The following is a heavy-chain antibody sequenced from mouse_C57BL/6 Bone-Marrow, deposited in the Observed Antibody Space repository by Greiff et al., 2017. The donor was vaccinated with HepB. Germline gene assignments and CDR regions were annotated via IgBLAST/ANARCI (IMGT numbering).Heavy chain of an antibody. CDR2: INPNYGTT. CDR3: ARYYGSSYEGYAMDY. Sequence: QLQESGPELVKPGASVKISCKASGYSFTDYNMNWVKQSNGKSLEWIGVINPNYGTTSYNQKFKGKATLTVDQSSSTAYMQLNSLTSEDSAVYYCARYYGSSYEGYAMDYWGQGTSVTVSS. D-gene: IGHD1-1*01. J-gene: IGHJ4*01. V-gene: IGHV1-39*01. CDR1: GYSFTDYN.